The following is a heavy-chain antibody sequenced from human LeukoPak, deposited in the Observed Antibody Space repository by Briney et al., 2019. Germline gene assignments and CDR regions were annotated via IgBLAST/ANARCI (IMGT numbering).Heavy chain of an antibody. CDR2: INPNSGGT. CDR3: ARGYCSSTSCYDRLDY. V-gene: IGHV1-2*02. CDR1: GYTFTGYY. Sequence: GASVKVSCKASGYTFTGYYMHWVRQAPGQGLEWMGWINPNSGGTNYAQKFQGRVTMTRDTSISTAYMELSRLRSDDTAVYYCARGYCSSTSCYDRLDYWGQGTLVTVSS. D-gene: IGHD2-2*01. J-gene: IGHJ4*02.